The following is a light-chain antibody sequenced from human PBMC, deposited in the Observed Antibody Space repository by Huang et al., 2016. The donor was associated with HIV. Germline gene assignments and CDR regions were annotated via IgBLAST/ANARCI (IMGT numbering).Light chain of an antibody. CDR2: VAS. CDR1: QSVSSN. V-gene: IGKV3-15*01. Sequence: ELVMTQSPAILSVSPGERATLSCRASQSVSSNLAWYQQTPGQAPRLLLYVASTRATGSPARFSGSGSGTEFTLTVSSLQSEDFAVYYCQQYNNWPPYTFGQGTKLEIK. CDR3: QQYNNWPPYT. J-gene: IGKJ2*01.